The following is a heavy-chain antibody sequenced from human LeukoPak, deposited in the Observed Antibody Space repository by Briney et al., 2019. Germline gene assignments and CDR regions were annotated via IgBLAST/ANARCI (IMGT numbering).Heavy chain of an antibody. Sequence: GGSLRLSCAASGFTFSSYNMNWVRQAPGKGLVWVSRINSDASSTSHADSVKGRFTISRDNAKNTLYLQMNSLRAEDTAVYYCARAVLGGFDYWGQGTLVTVSS. J-gene: IGHJ4*02. V-gene: IGHV3-74*01. CDR2: INSDASST. CDR1: GFTFSSYN. D-gene: IGHD3-3*02. CDR3: ARAVLGGFDY.